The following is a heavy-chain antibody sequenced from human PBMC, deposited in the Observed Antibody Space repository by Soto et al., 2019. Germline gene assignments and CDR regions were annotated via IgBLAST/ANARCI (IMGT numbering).Heavy chain of an antibody. CDR1: GFTFSSYG. J-gene: IGHJ1*01. Sequence: QVQLVESGGGVVQPGRSLRLSCAASGFTFSSYGMHWVRQAPGKGLEWVAGISYDGSNEYYADSVKGRFTISRDNSKNTLYMQMNSLRAEDTAVYYCAKGWQWLGTIHHWGQGTLVTVSS. V-gene: IGHV3-30*18. CDR3: AKGWQWLGTIHH. D-gene: IGHD6-19*01. CDR2: ISYDGSNE.